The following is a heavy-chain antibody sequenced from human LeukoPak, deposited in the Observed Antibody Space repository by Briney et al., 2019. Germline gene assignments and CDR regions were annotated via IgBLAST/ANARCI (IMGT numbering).Heavy chain of an antibody. V-gene: IGHV4-4*07. Sequence: SETLSLTCTVSGGSMRNSYWSWIRQPAGKGLEGVGRIFTTGSTNYNPSLKRRVTMSRNTCKNQFSLKMTSVTAADTAVYYCARAGVPLTTLVARPFHPWGQSTLVTVSS. CDR3: ARAGVPLTTLVARPFHP. CDR2: IFTTGST. J-gene: IGHJ1*01. D-gene: IGHD1-26*01. CDR1: GGSMRNSY.